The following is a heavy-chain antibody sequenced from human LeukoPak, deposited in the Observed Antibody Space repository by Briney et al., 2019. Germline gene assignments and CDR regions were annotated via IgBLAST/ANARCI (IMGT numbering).Heavy chain of an antibody. J-gene: IGHJ4*02. D-gene: IGHD2-15*01. Sequence: PGGSLRLSCAASGFTFSSYSMNWVRQAPGKGLEWVSSISSSSDYIYYADSVKGRFTISRANAEKSLYLQMNSLRAEDTAVFYCARDGPGWSRDYWGQGTQVTVSS. V-gene: IGHV3-21*01. CDR2: ISSSSDYI. CDR3: ARDGPGWSRDY. CDR1: GFTFSSYS.